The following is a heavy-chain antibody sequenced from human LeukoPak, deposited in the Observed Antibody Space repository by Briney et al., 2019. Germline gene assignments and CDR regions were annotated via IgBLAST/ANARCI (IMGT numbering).Heavy chain of an antibody. J-gene: IGHJ4*02. CDR2: ISSSSSYI. Sequence: GGSLRLSCAASGFTFSSYSMNWVRQAPGKGLEWVSSISSSSSYIYYADSAKGRFTISRDNAKNSLYLQMNSLRAEGTAVYYCARLVGGYSYGYSFDYWGQGTLVTVSS. V-gene: IGHV3-21*01. CDR3: ARLVGGYSYGYSFDY. CDR1: GFTFSSYS. D-gene: IGHD5-18*01.